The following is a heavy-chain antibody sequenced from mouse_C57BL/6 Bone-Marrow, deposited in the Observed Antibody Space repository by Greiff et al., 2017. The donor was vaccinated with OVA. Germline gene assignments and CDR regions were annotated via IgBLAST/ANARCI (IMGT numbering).Heavy chain of an antibody. D-gene: IGHD1-2*01. CDR2: IYPGSGST. CDR1: GYTFTSYW. J-gene: IGHJ4*01. CDR3: GRLGTTAHAMDY. Sequence: QVQLQQPGAELVKPGASVKMSCKASGYTFTSYWITWVKQRPGQGLEWIGDIYPGSGSTNYNEKFKGKATLTVDTSSSTAYMQLSSLTSEDSAVYYCGRLGTTAHAMDYWGQGTSVTVSA. V-gene: IGHV1-55*01.